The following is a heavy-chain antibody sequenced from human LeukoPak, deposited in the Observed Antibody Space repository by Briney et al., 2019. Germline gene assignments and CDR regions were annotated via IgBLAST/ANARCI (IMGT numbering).Heavy chain of an antibody. CDR2: ITSTSSHI. Sequence: PSETLSLTCTVSGDSISSGAYYWTWVRQAPGKGLEWVSSITSTSSHINYADSVRGRFTISRDNAKNALFPQMTSLTDEDTALYYCARARLGYYDEYFDPWGQGTQVTVSS. V-gene: IGHV3-21*01. J-gene: IGHJ5*02. D-gene: IGHD3-16*01. CDR1: GDSISSGAYY. CDR3: ARARLGYYDEYFDP.